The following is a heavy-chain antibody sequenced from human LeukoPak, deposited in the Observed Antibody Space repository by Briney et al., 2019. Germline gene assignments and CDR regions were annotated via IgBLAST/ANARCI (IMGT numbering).Heavy chain of an antibody. CDR3: ARKDVDTAMVDEGSAFDI. CDR1: GYTFTGYY. V-gene: IGHV1-2*02. D-gene: IGHD5-18*01. Sequence: GASVKVSCKASGYTFTGYYMHWVRQAPGQGLEGVGWINPNSGGTNYAQKFQCRVTMTRDTAIRPAYMELSRLRSDDTAVYYCARKDVDTAMVDEGSAFDIWGQGTMVTVSS. J-gene: IGHJ3*02. CDR2: INPNSGGT.